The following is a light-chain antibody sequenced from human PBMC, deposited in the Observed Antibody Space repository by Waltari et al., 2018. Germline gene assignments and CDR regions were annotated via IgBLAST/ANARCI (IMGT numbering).Light chain of an antibody. CDR2: VNSDGSH. Sequence: QLVLTQSPSASASLGASVKLTCTLSSGHSSNVIACLQQRPEKGHRYLMKVNSDGSHNKGDEIPDRFSGSSSGAERYLTISSLQSEDEGDYYCQTGGHGTWVFGGGTKLTVL. CDR3: QTGGHGTWV. CDR1: SGHSSNV. V-gene: IGLV4-69*01. J-gene: IGLJ3*02.